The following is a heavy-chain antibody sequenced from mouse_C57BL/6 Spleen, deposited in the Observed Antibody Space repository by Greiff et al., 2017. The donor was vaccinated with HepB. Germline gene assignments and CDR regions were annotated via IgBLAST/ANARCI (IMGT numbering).Heavy chain of an antibody. CDR2: IWSGGST. V-gene: IGHV2-2*01. D-gene: IGHD1-1*01. CDR1: GFSLTSYG. CDR3: ARNFPYYYGSSYGYFDY. Sequence: VQRVESGPGLVQPSQSLSITCTVSGFSLTSYGVHWVRQSPGKGLEWLGVIWSGGSTDYNAAFISRLSISKDNSKSQVFFKMNSLQADDTAIYYCARNFPYYYGSSYGYFDYWGQGTTLTVSS. J-gene: IGHJ2*01.